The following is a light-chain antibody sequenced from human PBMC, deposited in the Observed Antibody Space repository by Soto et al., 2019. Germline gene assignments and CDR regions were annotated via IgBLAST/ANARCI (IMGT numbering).Light chain of an antibody. V-gene: IGKV3-15*01. CDR1: HTVSSN. Sequence: DIEMTKSPATLSVAAGERVNLYCRASHTVSSNLAWYQQKPGQTPRLLIFGTVTRATGIPARFSGSGSGTEFTLTISSLQSEDFAVYYCHQYHNWPWTFVQCTKVDI. J-gene: IGKJ1*01. CDR3: HQYHNWPWT. CDR2: GTV.